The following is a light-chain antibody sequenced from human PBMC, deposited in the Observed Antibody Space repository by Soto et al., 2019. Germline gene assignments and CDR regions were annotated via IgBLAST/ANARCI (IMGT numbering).Light chain of an antibody. Sequence: EIVLTQSPATLSLSPGDRATLSCRASQTVSSSLAWYQQKPGQAPRLLICEASNRATGIPARFSGSGSGTDFTLTISRLEPEDFAVYYCLQYGSSPLFGQGTRLEIK. J-gene: IGKJ5*01. CDR1: QTVSSS. V-gene: IGKV3-20*01. CDR3: LQYGSSPL. CDR2: EAS.